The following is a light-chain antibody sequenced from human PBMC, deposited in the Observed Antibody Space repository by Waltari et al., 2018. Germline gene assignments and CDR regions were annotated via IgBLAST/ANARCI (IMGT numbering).Light chain of an antibody. Sequence: QSALTPHASVSGSPGQSITISCTGTSSDIWNYNLVSWYQRQSGKAPKLMIYEVTRRPSGVSDRFSGSKSGNTASLTISGLQAEDEADYYCCSYAGTTIYVLFGGGTKLTVL. J-gene: IGLJ2*01. CDR1: SSDIWNYNL. V-gene: IGLV2-23*02. CDR3: CSYAGTTIYVL. CDR2: EVT.